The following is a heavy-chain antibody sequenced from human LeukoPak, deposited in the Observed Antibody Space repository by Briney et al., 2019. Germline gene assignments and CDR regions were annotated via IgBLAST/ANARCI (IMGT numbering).Heavy chain of an antibody. CDR1: GGSISSYY. CDR3: ARREVPAAIYYYYYMDV. V-gene: IGHV4-4*07. Sequence: SETLSLTCTVSGGSISSYYWSWIRQPAGKGLEWIGRIYTSGSTNYNPSLKSRVTMSVDTSKNQFSLKLSSVTAADTAVYYCARREVPAAIYYYYYMDVWGKGTTVTISS. CDR2: IYTSGST. D-gene: IGHD2-2*01. J-gene: IGHJ6*03.